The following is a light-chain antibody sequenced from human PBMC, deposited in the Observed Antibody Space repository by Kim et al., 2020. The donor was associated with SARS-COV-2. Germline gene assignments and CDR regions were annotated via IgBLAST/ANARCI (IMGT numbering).Light chain of an antibody. CDR3: QAWVNTTM. CDR2: QDS. CDR1: NLGDKY. V-gene: IGLV3-1*01. Sequence: VSVSPGQTASITCSGDNLGDKYVCWYQQKSGQSPVLVIYQDSQRPSWIPERFSGSSSGKTATLTVRGTQTMDEADYYCQAWVNTTMFGGGTQLTVL. J-gene: IGLJ3*02.